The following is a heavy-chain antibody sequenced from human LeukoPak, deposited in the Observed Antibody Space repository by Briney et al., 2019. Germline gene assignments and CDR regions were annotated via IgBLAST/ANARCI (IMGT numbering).Heavy chain of an antibody. V-gene: IGHV3-9*01. CDR2: ISWNSGSI. CDR3: ATLVATTRFDY. CDR1: GFTFDDYA. J-gene: IGHJ4*02. Sequence: GGSLRLSCAASGFTFDDYAMHWVRQAPGKGLEWVSGISWNSGSIGYADSVKGRFTISRENAKNSLYLQMNSLRAEDTAVYYCATLVATTRFDYWGQGTLVTVSS. D-gene: IGHD5-12*01.